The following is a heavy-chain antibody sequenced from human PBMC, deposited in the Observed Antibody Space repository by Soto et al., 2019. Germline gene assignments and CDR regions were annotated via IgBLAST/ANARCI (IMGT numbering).Heavy chain of an antibody. J-gene: IGHJ5*02. V-gene: IGHV3-30-3*01. D-gene: IGHD3-3*01. Sequence: GGSLRLSCAASGFTFSSYAMHWVRQAPGKGLEWVAVISYDGSNKYYADSVKGRFTISRDNSKNTLYLQMNSLRAEDTAVYYCARDLIRDYYDFWSGHGANWFDPWGQGTLVTVSS. CDR1: GFTFSSYA. CDR2: ISYDGSNK. CDR3: ARDLIRDYYDFWSGHGANWFDP.